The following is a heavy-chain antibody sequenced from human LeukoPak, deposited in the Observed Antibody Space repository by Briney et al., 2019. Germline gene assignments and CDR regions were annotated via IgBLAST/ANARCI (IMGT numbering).Heavy chain of an antibody. CDR3: ARGPTYSSSSGIDY. CDR1: GGSISSYY. D-gene: IGHD6-6*01. Sequence: SETLSLTCTVSGGSISSYYWSWIRQPAGKGLEWIGRIYTSGSTNYNPSLKSRVTMSVDTSKNQISLKLSSVTAADTAVYYCARGPTYSSSSGIDYWGQGTLVTVSS. J-gene: IGHJ4*02. V-gene: IGHV4-4*07. CDR2: IYTSGST.